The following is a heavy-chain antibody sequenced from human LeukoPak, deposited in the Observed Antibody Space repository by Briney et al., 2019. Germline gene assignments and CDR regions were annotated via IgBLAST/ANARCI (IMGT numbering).Heavy chain of an antibody. Sequence: SETLSLTCAVYGGSFNGYYWNWIRQPPGKGLEWIGEINHDGSTNYNPSLKSRVTISVDTSKNQFSLKVSSVTAADTAVYYCARGPRRERPRNWFDPWGQGTLVTVSS. CDR1: GGSFNGYY. CDR2: INHDGST. D-gene: IGHD6-6*01. V-gene: IGHV4-34*01. CDR3: ARGPRRERPRNWFDP. J-gene: IGHJ5*02.